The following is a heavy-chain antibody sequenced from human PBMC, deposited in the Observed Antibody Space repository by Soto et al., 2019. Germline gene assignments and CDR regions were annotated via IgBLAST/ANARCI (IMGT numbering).Heavy chain of an antibody. Sequence: QVQLQQWGAGLLKPSETLSLTCAVYGGSFSGYYWSWIRQPPGKGLEWIGEINHSGSTNYNPSLKSRVTISVDTSKNQFPLKLSSVTAADTAVYYCASLWNGYFDYWGQGTLVTVSS. CDR3: ASLWNGYFDY. V-gene: IGHV4-34*01. CDR1: GGSFSGYY. D-gene: IGHD1-1*01. CDR2: INHSGST. J-gene: IGHJ4*02.